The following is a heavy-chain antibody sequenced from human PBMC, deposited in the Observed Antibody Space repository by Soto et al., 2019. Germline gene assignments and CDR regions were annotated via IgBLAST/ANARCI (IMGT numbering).Heavy chain of an antibody. V-gene: IGHV3-33*01. CDR1: GFTFSRHG. CDR2: ILNDASGH. Sequence: QVQLVECGGGVVQPGTSLRLSCAASGFTFSRHGMHWVRQTPGKGLEWLAVILNDASGHWYADSVKGRFTISRDNFENTLYLQMNGLRLEDTAMYYCARDDDYPDNGFDYWGQGTLVTVSP. CDR3: ARDDDYPDNGFDY. D-gene: IGHD4-17*01. J-gene: IGHJ4*02.